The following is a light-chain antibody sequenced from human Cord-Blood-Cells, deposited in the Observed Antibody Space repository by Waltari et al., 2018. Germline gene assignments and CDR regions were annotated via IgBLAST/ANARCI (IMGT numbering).Light chain of an antibody. Sequence: QSALTQPRSVSGSPGQSVTISCTGTSSDVGGYNYVSWYQQHPGKAPKLMIYDVSKRPSGVPDRFSGSKSGTTASLAISGLQADDEADYYCCSYAGSYTWVLGGGTKLTGL. CDR1: SSDVGGYNY. CDR3: CSYAGSYTWV. V-gene: IGLV2-11*01. CDR2: DVS. J-gene: IGLJ3*02.